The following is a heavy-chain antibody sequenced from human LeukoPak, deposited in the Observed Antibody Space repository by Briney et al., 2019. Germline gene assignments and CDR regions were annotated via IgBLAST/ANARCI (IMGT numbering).Heavy chain of an antibody. CDR3: ATYSGYDRIFDY. V-gene: IGHV3-48*01. CDR2: ISGSSSAI. J-gene: IGHJ4*02. CDR1: GFTFSSYG. D-gene: IGHD5-12*01. Sequence: SGGSLRLSCAASGFTFSSYGMNWVRQAPGKGLEWVSYISGSSSAIYYADSVKGRLTISRDNAKNSLSLQMNSLRAEDTAVYYCATYSGYDRIFDYWGQGTLVTVSS.